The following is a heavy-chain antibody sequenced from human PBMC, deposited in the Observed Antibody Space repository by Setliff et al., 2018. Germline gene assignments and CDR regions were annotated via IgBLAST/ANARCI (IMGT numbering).Heavy chain of an antibody. CDR2: MFYTGSA. D-gene: IGHD6-19*01. V-gene: IGHV4-39*01. Sequence: SETLSLTCTVSGGSISSSSYYWSWVRQPPGKGLEWIGTMFYTGSAYYTPSLKSRVTISVDTSKNQFSLKLSSVTAADAAVYYCARQFRYPGIAVAGIDYWGQGTLVTVSS. J-gene: IGHJ4*02. CDR3: ARQFRYPGIAVAGIDY. CDR1: GGSISSSSYY.